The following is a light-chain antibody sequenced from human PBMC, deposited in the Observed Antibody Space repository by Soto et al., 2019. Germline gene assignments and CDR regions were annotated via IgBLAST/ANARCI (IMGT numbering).Light chain of an antibody. CDR3: QPYNSYSWT. CDR2: KAS. Sequence: DIQMTQSPSTLSASVGDRVTITCRASQSISSWLAWYQQKPGKAPKLLIYKASSLESGVPSRFSGSGSGTEFTLTLSSLQPDDFATYYCQPYNSYSWTFGQGTKVEIK. V-gene: IGKV1-5*03. J-gene: IGKJ1*01. CDR1: QSISSW.